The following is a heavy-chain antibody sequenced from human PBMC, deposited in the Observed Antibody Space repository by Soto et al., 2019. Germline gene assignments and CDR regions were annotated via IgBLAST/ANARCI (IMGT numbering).Heavy chain of an antibody. V-gene: IGHV4-39*01. Sequence: SETLSLTCTVSGGSISSSSYYWGWIRQPPGKGLEWIGCIYYSGSTYYNPSLKSRVTISVDTSKNQFSLRLSSVTAADTAVYYCARHSGHIFFDYWGQGTLVTVSS. CDR1: GGSISSSSYY. CDR3: ARHSGHIFFDY. CDR2: IYYSGST. J-gene: IGHJ4*02. D-gene: IGHD5-12*01.